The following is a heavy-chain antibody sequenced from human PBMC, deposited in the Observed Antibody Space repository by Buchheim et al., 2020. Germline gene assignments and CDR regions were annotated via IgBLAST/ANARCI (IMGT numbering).Heavy chain of an antibody. CDR2: IYYSGST. V-gene: IGHV4-39*01. Sequence: QLQLQESGPGLVKPSETLSLTCTVSRGSISSSSYYWGWIRQPPGKGLEWIGSIYYSGSTYYNPSLKSRVTISVDTSKNQFSLKLNSVTAADTAVYYCARQGPYSSSSLWFDPWGQGTL. J-gene: IGHJ5*02. D-gene: IGHD6-6*01. CDR1: RGSISSSSYY. CDR3: ARQGPYSSSSLWFDP.